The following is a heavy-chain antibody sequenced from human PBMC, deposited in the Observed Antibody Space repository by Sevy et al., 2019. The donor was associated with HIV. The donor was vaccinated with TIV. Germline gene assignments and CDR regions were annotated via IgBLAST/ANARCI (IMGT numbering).Heavy chain of an antibody. CDR2: INTNTGNP. J-gene: IGHJ4*02. CDR3: ARSTYAESRENVRGFAY. D-gene: IGHD3-16*01. CDR1: GYTFTTHV. V-gene: IGHV7-4-1*02. Sequence: ASVKVSCRTSGYTFTTHVINWVRQAPGQGLEWMGWINTNTGNPTYAQGFTGRFVFSLDTSVSTAYLQISSLKTAATAVYYCARSTYAESRENVRGFAYWGQGTLVTVSS.